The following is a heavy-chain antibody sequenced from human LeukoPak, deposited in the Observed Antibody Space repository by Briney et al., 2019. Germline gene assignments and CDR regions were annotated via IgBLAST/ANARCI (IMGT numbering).Heavy chain of an antibody. D-gene: IGHD3-10*01. CDR3: AKDTYGSGSYSLDY. CDR2: ISGSGGST. V-gene: IGHV3-23*01. J-gene: IGHJ4*02. CDR1: GFTFSSYA. Sequence: QPGGSLRLSCAASGFTFSSYAMSWVRQAPGKGLEWVSAISGSGGSTYYADSVKGRFTISRDNSKNTLYLQMNSLRAEDTAVYYCAKDTYGSGSYSLDYWGQGTLVTVSS.